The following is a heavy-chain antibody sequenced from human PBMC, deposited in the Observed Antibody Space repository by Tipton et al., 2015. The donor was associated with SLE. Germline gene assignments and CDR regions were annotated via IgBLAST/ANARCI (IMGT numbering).Heavy chain of an antibody. Sequence: RSLRLSCVASGLTFSRHGFHWVRQAPGKGLEWVAVLWYDGSKRYYADSVKGRFTISKDNSKNTVYLQMNSLRAEDTAVYYCVAAGTFDIWGQGTLVTVSS. CDR1: GLTFSRHG. CDR2: LWYDGSKR. V-gene: IGHV3-33*01. D-gene: IGHD6-13*01. CDR3: VAAGTFDI. J-gene: IGHJ1*01.